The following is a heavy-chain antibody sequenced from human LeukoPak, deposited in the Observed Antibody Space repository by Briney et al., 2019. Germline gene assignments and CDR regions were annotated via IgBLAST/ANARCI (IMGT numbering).Heavy chain of an antibody. J-gene: IGHJ4*02. CDR3: AKGRGTAVTSAANY. D-gene: IGHD4-17*01. V-gene: IGHV3-23*01. CDR1: GFTFSSYA. CDR2: ISGSGDNT. Sequence: GESLKISCAASGFTFSSYAMSWVRQAPGKGLEWVPSISGSGDNTYYADSVKDRFSISRDNSKTTVSLQMNSLRAEDTAVYYCAKGRGTAVTSAANYWGQGTLVTVSS.